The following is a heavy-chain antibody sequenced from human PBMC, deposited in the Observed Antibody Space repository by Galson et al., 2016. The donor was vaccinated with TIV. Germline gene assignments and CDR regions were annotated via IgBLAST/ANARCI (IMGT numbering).Heavy chain of an antibody. V-gene: IGHV3-30*18. CDR3: AKEDPYGDYVGQYDS. D-gene: IGHD4-17*01. CDR2: VSFDGSNK. CDR1: GFTFSNYG. Sequence: SLRLSCAASGFTFSNYGMDWVRQAPGKGLEWVAVVSFDGSNKYYADSVKGRFTISRDNSKNTLYLQMNSLTAEDTAVYYCAKEDPYGDYVGQYDSWGQGTLVTVSS. J-gene: IGHJ4*02.